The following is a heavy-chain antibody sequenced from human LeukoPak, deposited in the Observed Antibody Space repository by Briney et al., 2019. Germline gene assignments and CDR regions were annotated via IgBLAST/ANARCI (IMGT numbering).Heavy chain of an antibody. CDR2: LRKDGSDK. D-gene: IGHD6-13*01. Sequence: PGRSLRLSCEASGFTFDDYAMHWVRQAPGKGREWGANLRKDGSDKYYVDSVKGRFTISRDNAKSSMYMQMNSLRAEDTAVYYCARDTSPSIAAVGYDAFDIWGQGTMVTVSS. CDR3: ARDTSPSIAAVGYDAFDI. J-gene: IGHJ3*02. CDR1: GFTFDDYA. V-gene: IGHV3-7*01.